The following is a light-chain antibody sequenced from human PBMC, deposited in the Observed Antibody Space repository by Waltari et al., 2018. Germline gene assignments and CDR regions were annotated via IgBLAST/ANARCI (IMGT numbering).Light chain of an antibody. J-gene: IGLJ2*01. V-gene: IGLV3-21*01. Sequence: YDVTQPRSVSVSPGQTARITCGGDNIGSKNVHWCQQKPPQAPVLVIYYDTVRPSGIPERISGSNPGNTATRSFSEVEAREEANYYCQVCDSTTNHMIFGGGTRLTVL. CDR3: QVCDSTTNHMI. CDR2: YDT. CDR1: NIGSKN.